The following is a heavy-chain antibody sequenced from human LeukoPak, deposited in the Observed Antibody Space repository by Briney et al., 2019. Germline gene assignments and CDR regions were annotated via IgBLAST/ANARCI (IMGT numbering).Heavy chain of an antibody. CDR1: GFAFSNYA. Sequence: QSGGSLRLSCATSGFAFSNYAMSWFRQAAGKGLEWVSGISGVNTYYADSVKGRFTISRDNSKNVLYVQMNRLRVEDTAVYFCAKDVCTSPRCLLYSDSWGQGTLVTVSS. CDR2: ISGVNT. CDR3: AKDVCTSPRCLLYSDS. V-gene: IGHV3-23*01. D-gene: IGHD2-8*01. J-gene: IGHJ4*02.